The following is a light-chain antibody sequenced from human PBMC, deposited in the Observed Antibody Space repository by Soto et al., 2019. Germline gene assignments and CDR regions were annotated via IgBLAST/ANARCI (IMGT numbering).Light chain of an antibody. CDR1: QSVRNY. V-gene: IGKV3-11*01. CDR3: QQRSDWPTP. J-gene: IGKJ1*01. CDR2: DAS. Sequence: EIVLTQSPAILSLSPGERATLSCRASQSVRNYLAWYQQKPGQAPRLLIFDASNRAAGIPARFSGSGSGTDFTLTISSLEPEDFAVYYCQQRSDWPTPFGRGTKVEV.